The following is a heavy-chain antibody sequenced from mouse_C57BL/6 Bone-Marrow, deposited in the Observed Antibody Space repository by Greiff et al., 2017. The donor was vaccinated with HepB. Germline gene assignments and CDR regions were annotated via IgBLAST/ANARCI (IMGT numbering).Heavy chain of an antibody. D-gene: IGHD1-1*01. J-gene: IGHJ2*01. CDR3: ASPITTVVATFDY. V-gene: IGHV1-78*01. CDR2: IYPRDGST. Sequence: VQLQQSDAELVKPGASVKISCKVSGYTFTDYTIHWMKQRPEQGLEWIGYIYPRDGSTKYNEKFKSKATLTADKSSSTAYMQLNSLTSEDSAVYFCASPITTVVATFDYWGQGTTLTVSS. CDR1: GYTFTDYT.